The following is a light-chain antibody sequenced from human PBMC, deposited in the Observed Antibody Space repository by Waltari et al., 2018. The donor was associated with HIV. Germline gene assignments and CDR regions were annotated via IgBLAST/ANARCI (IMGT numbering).Light chain of an antibody. CDR1: SSDVGGYNY. CDR2: DVS. V-gene: IGLV2-11*01. Sequence: QSALTQPRSVSGSPGQSVTISCTGTSSDVGGYNYVSWYHQHPGKAPKLTIYDVSKRPSGVPDRFSGSKSGNTASLTISGLQAEDEADYYCCSYAGSYTEVFGGGTKLTVL. J-gene: IGLJ2*01. CDR3: CSYAGSYTEV.